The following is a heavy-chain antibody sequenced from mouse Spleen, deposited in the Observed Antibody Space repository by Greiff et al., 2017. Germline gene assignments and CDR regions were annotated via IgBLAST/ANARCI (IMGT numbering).Heavy chain of an antibody. CDR2: IGSGNGDT. CDR3: SGGSAWFAY. D-gene: IGHD3-1*01. J-gene: IGHJ3*01. CDR1: GFTFRTYV. V-gene: IGHV5-9*04. Sequence: EVKLMESGGGFVKLGGSLKLSCAASGFTFRTYVMSWVRQTPEKRLEWVATIGSGNGDTYYPNNMKGRFTISRDSARNTLYLQMNNLRSEDTAMYYCSGGSAWFAYWGQGTLVTVSA.